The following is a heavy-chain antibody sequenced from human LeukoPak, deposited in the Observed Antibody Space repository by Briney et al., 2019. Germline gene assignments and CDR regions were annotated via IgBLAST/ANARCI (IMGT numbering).Heavy chain of an antibody. Sequence: SETLSLTCTVSGGSISSYYWSWIRQPPGKGLEWIGEINHSGSTNYNPSLKSRVTISVDTSKNQFSLKLSSVTAADTAVYYCARSVYYDSSVNYWGQGTLVTVSS. CDR3: ARSVYYDSSVNY. CDR1: GGSISSYY. J-gene: IGHJ4*02. CDR2: INHSGST. V-gene: IGHV4-34*01. D-gene: IGHD3-22*01.